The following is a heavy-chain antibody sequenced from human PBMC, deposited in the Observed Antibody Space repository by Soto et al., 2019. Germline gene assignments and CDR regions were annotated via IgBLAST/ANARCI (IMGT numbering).Heavy chain of an antibody. CDR1: GGSISSYY. V-gene: IGHV4-59*01. J-gene: IGHJ4*02. CDR3: ARDQTGTTLYDY. CDR2: IYYSGST. Sequence: QVQLQESGPGLVKPSETLSLTCTVSGGSISSYYWSWIRQPPGKGLEWIGYIYYSGSTNYNPSLKSRVTISVDTSKNQSSLKLSSVTAADTAVYYCARDQTGTTLYDYWGQGTLVTVSS. D-gene: IGHD1-1*01.